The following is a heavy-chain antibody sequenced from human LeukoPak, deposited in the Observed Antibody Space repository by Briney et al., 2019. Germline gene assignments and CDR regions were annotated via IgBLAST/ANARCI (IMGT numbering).Heavy chain of an antibody. J-gene: IGHJ6*03. CDR1: GGSISGTNSY. Sequence: SETLSLTCIVSGGSISGTNSYWAWIRQPAGKGLEWIGSIYFSGSTFYKSSLESRLNMSVDMSKNQFSLKVRSVTAADTAVYYCARQRADYYYYYWDVWGKGTTVTVSS. CDR2: IYFSGST. CDR3: ARQRADYYYYYWDV. V-gene: IGHV4-39*01.